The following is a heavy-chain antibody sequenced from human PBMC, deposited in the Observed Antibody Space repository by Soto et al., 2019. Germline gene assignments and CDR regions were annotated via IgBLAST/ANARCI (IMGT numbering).Heavy chain of an antibody. CDR2: IYYSGST. CDR3: ARRSYCSGGSCYSEGAFDI. D-gene: IGHD2-15*01. CDR1: GGYIRSSSYY. V-gene: IGHV4-39*01. J-gene: IGHJ3*02. Sequence: SETLSLTCRVSGGYIRSSSYYWGWIRQPPGKGLEWIGTIYYSGSTYYSPSLKSRVTLSADTSKNQFSLKLTSVTAADTAVYFCARRSYCSGGSCYSEGAFDIWGQGTMVTVSS.